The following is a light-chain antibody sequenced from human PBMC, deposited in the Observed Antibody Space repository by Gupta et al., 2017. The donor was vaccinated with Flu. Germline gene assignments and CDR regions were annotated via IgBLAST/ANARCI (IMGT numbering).Light chain of an antibody. CDR2: DVT. V-gene: IGLV2-11*01. J-gene: IGLJ2*01. CDR1: SSDVDHYNY. CDR3: CSYAGTYTLGI. Sequence: QSALTQPRSVSGSPGQSVTISCTGTSSDVDHYNYVSWYQQHPGKAPKLMIYDVTKRPSGVSDRFSGSKPGNTASLTISGLQAEDEANYYCCSYAGTYTLGIFGGGTKLTVL.